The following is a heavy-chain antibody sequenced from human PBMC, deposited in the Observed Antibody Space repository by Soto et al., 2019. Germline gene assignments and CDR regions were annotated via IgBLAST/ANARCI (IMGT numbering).Heavy chain of an antibody. D-gene: IGHD3-22*01. Sequence: ASVKVSCKASGGTFSSYAISWVRQAPGQGLEWMGGIIPIFGTANYAQKFQGRVTITADESTSTAYMELSSLRSEDTAVYYCAKDMGRDYYDSIPLDYWGQGTLVTVSS. V-gene: IGHV1-69*13. CDR1: GGTFSSYA. CDR2: IIPIFGTA. CDR3: AKDMGRDYYDSIPLDY. J-gene: IGHJ4*02.